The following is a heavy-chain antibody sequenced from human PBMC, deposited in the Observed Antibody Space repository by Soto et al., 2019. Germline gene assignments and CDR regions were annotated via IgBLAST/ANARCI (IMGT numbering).Heavy chain of an antibody. V-gene: IGHV1-46*01. CDR1: GYTFTTYY. CDR2: INPNGGST. Sequence: QVQLVQSGAEVKRPGASVKVSCKASGYTFTTYYMHWVRQAPGQGLEWLGIINPNGGSTTYAQKFQGRVTMTRGTSTRKVYLGVSRLRFEDTAVYYCARAGYCSGGICLHGKCDYWGQGTLVTVSA. D-gene: IGHD2-15*01. J-gene: IGHJ4*02. CDR3: ARAGYCSGGICLHGKCDY.